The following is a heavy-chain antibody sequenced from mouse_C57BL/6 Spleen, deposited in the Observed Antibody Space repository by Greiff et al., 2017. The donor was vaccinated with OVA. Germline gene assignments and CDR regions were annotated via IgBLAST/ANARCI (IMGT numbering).Heavy chain of an antibody. J-gene: IGHJ4*01. Sequence: QVQLQQPGAELVMPGASVKLSCKASGYTFTSYWMHWVKQRPGQGLEWIGEIDPSDSYTNYNQKFKGKSTLTVDKSSSTAYMQLSSLTSEDSAVYYCARSHYSNYSYAMDYWGQGTSVTVSS. V-gene: IGHV1-69*01. CDR2: IDPSDSYT. CDR1: GYTFTSYW. D-gene: IGHD2-5*01. CDR3: ARSHYSNYSYAMDY.